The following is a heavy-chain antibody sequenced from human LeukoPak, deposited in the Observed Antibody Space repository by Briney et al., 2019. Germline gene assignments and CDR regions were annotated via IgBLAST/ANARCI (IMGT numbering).Heavy chain of an antibody. V-gene: IGHV3-21*01. D-gene: IGHD3-22*01. CDR3: ARTYYYDSSGPPFFDY. J-gene: IGHJ4*02. CDR2: ISSSSSYI. CDR1: GFTFSSYS. Sequence: GGSLRLSCAASGFTFSSYSMTWVRQAPGKGLEWVSSISSSSSYIYYADSVKGRFTISRDNAKNSLYLQMNSLRAEDTAVYYCARTYYYDSSGPPFFDYWGQGALVTVSS.